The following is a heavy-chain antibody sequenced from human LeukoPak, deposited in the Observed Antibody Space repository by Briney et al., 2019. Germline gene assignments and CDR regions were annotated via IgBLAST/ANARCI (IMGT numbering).Heavy chain of an antibody. V-gene: IGHV3-30-3*01. CDR2: ISYDGNNK. Sequence: GGSLRLSCAASGFTFSNYAMHWVRQAPGKGLEWVAVISYDGNNKYHADSVKGRFTISRDSSKNTLYLQMNSLRAEDTAVYYCARGIPARRYYCMDVWGKGTTVTVSS. J-gene: IGHJ6*03. CDR3: ARGIPARRYYCMDV. CDR1: GFTFSNYA. D-gene: IGHD6-6*01.